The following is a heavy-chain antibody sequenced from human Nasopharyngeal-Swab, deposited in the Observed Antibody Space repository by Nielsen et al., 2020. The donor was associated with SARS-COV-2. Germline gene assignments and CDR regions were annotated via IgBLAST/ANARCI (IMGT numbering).Heavy chain of an antibody. V-gene: IGHV3-21*01. J-gene: IGHJ6*02. CDR1: GFTFNNYN. CDR2: ISSSSSYI. D-gene: IGHD3-3*01. Sequence: GSLRLSCAASGFTFNNYNFNWVRQAPGKGLEWVSSISSSSSYIYYADSVKGRFTISRDNAKNSFYLQMNSLRAEDTAVYYCARDGLDYDFWSAYFMDVWGQGTTVTVSS. CDR3: ARDGLDYDFWSAYFMDV.